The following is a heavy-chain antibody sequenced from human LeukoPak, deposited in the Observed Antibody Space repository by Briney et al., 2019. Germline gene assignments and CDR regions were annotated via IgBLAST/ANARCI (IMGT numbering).Heavy chain of an antibody. CDR2: IIPILGIA. CDR3: ARESSAAKVNWFDP. J-gene: IGHJ5*02. Sequence: ASVKVSCKASGGTFGSYAISWVRQAPGQGLEWMGRIIPILGIANYAQKFQGRVTITADKSTSTAYMELSSLRSEDTAAYYCARESSAAKVNWFDPWGQGTLVTVSS. D-gene: IGHD6-19*01. V-gene: IGHV1-69*04. CDR1: GGTFGSYA.